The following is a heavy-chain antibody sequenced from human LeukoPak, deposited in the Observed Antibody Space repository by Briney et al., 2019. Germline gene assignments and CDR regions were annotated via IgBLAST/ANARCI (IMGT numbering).Heavy chain of an antibody. Sequence: GASLGLSCKASGFTVTGYYFPWVRQAPGQGLEWVGWIHPNTGGTYSAQKFQGRVTLTMDTSSRTAYMELNGLTLDDTAVYFCGRDDIKVEIADWGQGTLVTVSS. J-gene: IGHJ4*01. D-gene: IGHD2-21*01. CDR2: IHPNTGGT. CDR1: GFTVTGYY. V-gene: IGHV1-2*02. CDR3: GRDDIKVEIAD.